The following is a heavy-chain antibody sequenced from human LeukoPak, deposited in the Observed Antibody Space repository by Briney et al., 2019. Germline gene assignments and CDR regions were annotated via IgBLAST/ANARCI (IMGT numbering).Heavy chain of an antibody. V-gene: IGHV3-9*01. J-gene: IGHJ4*02. CDR2: ISWNSGSI. CDR1: GFTFSSYA. D-gene: IGHD2-2*02. CDR3: ARAIGVTCISTSCYSFDY. Sequence: GRSLRLSCAASGFTFSSYAMHWVRQAPGKGLEWVSGISWNSGSIGYADSVKGRFTISRDNAKNSLYLQMNSLRAEDTALYYCARAIGVTCISTSCYSFDYWGQGTLVTVSS.